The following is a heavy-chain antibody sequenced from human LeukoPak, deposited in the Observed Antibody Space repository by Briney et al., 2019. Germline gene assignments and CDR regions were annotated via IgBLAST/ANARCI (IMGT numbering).Heavy chain of an antibody. D-gene: IGHD5-18*01. CDR1: GGTFSSYA. CDR2: IIPIFGIA. V-gene: IGHV1-69*04. CDR3: ASGYSYGDGTYYFDY. Sequence: ASVKVSCKASGGTFSSYAISWARQAPGQGLEWMGRIIPIFGIANYAQKFQGRVTITADKSTSTAYMELSSLRSEDTAVYYCASGYSYGDGTYYFDYWGQGTLVTVSS. J-gene: IGHJ4*02.